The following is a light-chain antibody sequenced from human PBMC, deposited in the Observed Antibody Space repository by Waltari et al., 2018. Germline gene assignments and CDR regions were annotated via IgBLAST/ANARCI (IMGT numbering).Light chain of an antibody. CDR3: YSAADNNLV. Sequence: SYELTQSSSVSVSPGQTARITCSGEVLAKKKHGRWFQQKPGQAPVVVIYKDSERPSGIPERFSGYSSGSTVTLTISGAQVEDEADYYCYSAADNNLVFGGGTKLTVL. CDR2: KDS. J-gene: IGLJ3*02. CDR1: VLAKKKH. V-gene: IGLV3-27*01.